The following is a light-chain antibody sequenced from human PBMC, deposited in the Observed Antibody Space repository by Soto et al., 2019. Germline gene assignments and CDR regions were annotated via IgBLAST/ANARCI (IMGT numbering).Light chain of an antibody. CDR1: RSDVGGYNY. Sequence: QSALTQPASVAGSPGQSITISCTGTRSDVGGYNYVSWYQQHPGKAPKLMLYEVSNRPSGVSNRFSGSKSGNTASRTISGLQAEDEADYYCSSYTSSSTLSVFGTGTKVTVL. V-gene: IGLV2-14*01. CDR3: SSYTSSSTLSV. J-gene: IGLJ1*01. CDR2: EVS.